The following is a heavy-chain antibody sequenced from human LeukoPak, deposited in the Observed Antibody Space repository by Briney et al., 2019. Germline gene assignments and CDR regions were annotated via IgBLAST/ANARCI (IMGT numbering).Heavy chain of an antibody. CDR1: GGSINSYY. D-gene: IGHD3-22*01. CDR2: VSYRGST. Sequence: SETLSPTCTVSGGSINSYYWSWIRQPPGKGLEWIGYVSYRGSTNYNPSLKSRVTISIDTFKNQFSLKLNSLTAADTAVYYCARGRNYYDSSGSYSYFDYWGQGTLVTVSS. J-gene: IGHJ4*02. V-gene: IGHV4-59*01. CDR3: ARGRNYYDSSGSYSYFDY.